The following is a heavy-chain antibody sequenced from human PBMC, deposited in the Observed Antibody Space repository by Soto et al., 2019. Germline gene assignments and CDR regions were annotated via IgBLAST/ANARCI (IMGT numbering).Heavy chain of an antibody. Sequence: PVGSLRLSCAASGFTFRSYGMSWVRQAPGKGLEWVAVISYDGSNKYYADSVKGRFTISRDNSKNTLYLQMNSLRAEDTAVYYCAKGGLWFGELIDYWGQGTLVTVSS. CDR1: GFTFRSYG. D-gene: IGHD3-10*01. J-gene: IGHJ4*02. CDR3: AKGGLWFGELIDY. V-gene: IGHV3-30*18. CDR2: ISYDGSNK.